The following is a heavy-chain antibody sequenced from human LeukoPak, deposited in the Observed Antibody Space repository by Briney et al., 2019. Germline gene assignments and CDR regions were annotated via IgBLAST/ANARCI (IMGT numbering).Heavy chain of an antibody. Sequence: GGSLRLSCAASGFTFSGHYMDWVRQAPGKGLEWVGRIRNKANTYTTEYAASVKCRFTISRDDSKNSLYLQMNRLKTEDSAVYYCARAGRVLQWFGEPPGYYYMDVWGKGTTVTVSS. V-gene: IGHV3-72*01. CDR1: GFTFSGHY. J-gene: IGHJ6*03. CDR2: IRNKANTYTT. D-gene: IGHD3-10*01. CDR3: ARAGRVLQWFGEPPGYYYMDV.